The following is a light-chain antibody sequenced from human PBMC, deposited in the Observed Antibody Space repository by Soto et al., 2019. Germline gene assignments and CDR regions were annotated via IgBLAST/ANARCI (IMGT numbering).Light chain of an antibody. J-gene: IGKJ1*01. CDR3: QHFNSDTWT. CDR1: QSLXSW. V-gene: IGKV1-5*01. CDR2: AAS. Sequence: DIPLTKSPSKLCPSVGDRVTITCLASQSLXSWLGWYQQKPGKAPKLLXYAASSLERGGPSRLSGSGSGTEFTLTISSLQPEDFATYYCQHFNSDTWTFGQGTKVDIK.